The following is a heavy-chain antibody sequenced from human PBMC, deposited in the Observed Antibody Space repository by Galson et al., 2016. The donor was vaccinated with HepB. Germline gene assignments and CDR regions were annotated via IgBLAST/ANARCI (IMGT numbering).Heavy chain of an antibody. CDR2: IDPSDSYT. CDR3: TKSRAIKFDP. D-gene: IGHD2-2*01. J-gene: IGHJ5*02. V-gene: IGHV5-10-1*01. CDR1: GYTFTSCW. Sequence: QSGAEVKKPGESLRISCKVFGYTFTSCWISWVRQMPGKGLEWMGRIDPSDSYTNYSPSFQGHVTMSADKSISTAYLQWSRLKASDTGMYYCTKSRAIKFDPWGQGTLVTVSS.